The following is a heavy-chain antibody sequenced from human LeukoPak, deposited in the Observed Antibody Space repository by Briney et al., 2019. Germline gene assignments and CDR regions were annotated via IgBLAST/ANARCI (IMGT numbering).Heavy chain of an antibody. V-gene: IGHV3-48*03. Sequence: PGGSLRLSCAASGFTFSSYEMNWVRQAPGKGLEWVSYISSSGSTIYYADSVKGRFTISRDNAKNSLYLQMNSLRAEDMALYYCAKGSSVRGAFDYWGQGTLVTVSS. CDR3: AKGSSVRGAFDY. CDR1: GFTFSSYE. CDR2: ISSSGSTI. D-gene: IGHD3-10*01. J-gene: IGHJ4*02.